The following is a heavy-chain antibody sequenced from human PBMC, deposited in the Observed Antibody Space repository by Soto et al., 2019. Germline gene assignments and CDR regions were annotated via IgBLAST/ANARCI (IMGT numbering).Heavy chain of an antibody. D-gene: IGHD5-12*01. Sequence: ASVKVSCKASGYTFTSYYMHWVRQAPGQGLEWMGIINPSGGSTSYAQKFQGRVTMTRDTSTSTVYMELSSLRSEDTAMYYCARELAMATILGYGMDVWGQGTTVTVSS. CDR3: ARELAMATILGYGMDV. V-gene: IGHV1-46*01. J-gene: IGHJ6*02. CDR2: INPSGGST. CDR1: GYTFTSYY.